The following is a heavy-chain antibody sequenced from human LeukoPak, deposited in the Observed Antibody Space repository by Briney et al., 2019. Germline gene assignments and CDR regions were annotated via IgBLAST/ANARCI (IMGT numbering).Heavy chain of an antibody. V-gene: IGHV1-18*01. CDR3: ARDLGSNDSSGYYSDY. CDR1: GYTFTSYG. D-gene: IGHD3-22*01. J-gene: IGHJ4*02. CDR2: ISAYNGNT. Sequence: ASVKVPCKASGYTFTSYGISWVRQAPGQGLEWMGWISAYNGNTNYAQKLQGRVTMTTDTSTSTAYMELRSLRSDDTAVYYCARDLGSNDSSGYYSDYWGQGTLVTVSS.